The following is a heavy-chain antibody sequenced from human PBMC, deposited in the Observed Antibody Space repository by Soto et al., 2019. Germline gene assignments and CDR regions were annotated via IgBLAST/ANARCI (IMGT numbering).Heavy chain of an antibody. J-gene: IGHJ4*02. CDR1: GFTFSSYA. CDR3: AKGKGQAGPLSYYFDY. CDR2: ISGSGGST. Sequence: GGSLRLSCAASGFTFSSYAMSWVRQAPGKGLEWVSAISGSGGSTYYADSVKGRFTISRDNSKNTLYLQMNSLRAEDTAVYYCAKGKGQAGPLSYYFDYWGQGTLVTVSS. V-gene: IGHV3-23*01.